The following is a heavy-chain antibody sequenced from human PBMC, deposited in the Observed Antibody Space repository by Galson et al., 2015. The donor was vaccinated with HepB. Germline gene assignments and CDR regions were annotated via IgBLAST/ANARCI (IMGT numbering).Heavy chain of an antibody. CDR2: IRSKANSYAT. J-gene: IGHJ4*02. V-gene: IGHV3-73*01. D-gene: IGHD3-22*01. CDR3: TSLYWGYYDSSGYYSNDY. Sequence: SLRLSCAASGFTFSGSAMHWVRQASGKGLEWVGRIRSKANSYATAYAASVKGRFTISRDDSKNTAYLQMNSLKTEDTAVYYCTSLYWGYYDSSGYYSNDYWGQGTLVTVSS. CDR1: GFTFSGSA.